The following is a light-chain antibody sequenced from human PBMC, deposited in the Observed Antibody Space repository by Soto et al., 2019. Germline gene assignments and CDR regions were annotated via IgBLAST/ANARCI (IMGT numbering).Light chain of an antibody. J-gene: IGLJ2*01. Sequence: QSALTQPASVSGSPGQSITISCTGTTSDVGYFNLVSWYQQHPGKAPKLLIYEGSKRPSGVSNRFSGSQSGNTASLTISGLQAEDEAYYYCCSYAGSLLFGGGTKLPVL. CDR1: TSDVGYFNL. CDR3: CSYAGSLL. V-gene: IGLV2-23*01. CDR2: EGS.